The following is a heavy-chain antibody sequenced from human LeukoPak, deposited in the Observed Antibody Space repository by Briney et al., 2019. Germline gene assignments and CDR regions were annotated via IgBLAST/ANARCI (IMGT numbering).Heavy chain of an antibody. Sequence: GGSLRLSYAASGFTFSSYWMHWVRQAPGTGMVWVSRINSDGSSTSYAGSVKGRFTISRDNAKNTLYLQMTSLRAEDTAVYYCARDIVVGGPWGQGTLVTVSS. CDR1: GFTFSSYW. CDR2: INSDGSST. J-gene: IGHJ5*02. CDR3: ARDIVVGGP. V-gene: IGHV3-74*01. D-gene: IGHD2-2*01.